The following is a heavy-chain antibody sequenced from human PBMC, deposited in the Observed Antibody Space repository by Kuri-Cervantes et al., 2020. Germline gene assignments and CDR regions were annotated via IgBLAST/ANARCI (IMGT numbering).Heavy chain of an antibody. CDR3: ARDLRSTGHNWYFDL. D-gene: IGHD2-8*02. Sequence: SCAISGDSVSSNSAAWNWIRQSPSRGLEWLGRTYYRSKWYNDYAVSVKSRITINPDTSKNQFSLQLNSVTAADTAVYYCARDLRSTGHNWYFDLWGRGTLVTVSS. J-gene: IGHJ2*01. CDR2: TYYRSKWYN. CDR1: GDSVSSNSAA. V-gene: IGHV6-1*01.